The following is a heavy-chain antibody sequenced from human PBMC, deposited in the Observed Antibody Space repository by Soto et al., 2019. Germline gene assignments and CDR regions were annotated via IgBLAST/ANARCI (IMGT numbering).Heavy chain of an antibody. D-gene: IGHD2-21*02. V-gene: IGHV3-23*01. CDR3: AKVEKEVTGYYFDY. Sequence: HPGGSLRLSCAASGFTFSSYAVSWVRQAPGKGLEWVSAISGSGGSTYYADSVKGRFTISRDNSKNTLYLQMNSLRAEDTAVYYCAKVEKEVTGYYFDYWGQGTLVTVSS. CDR1: GFTFSSYA. CDR2: ISGSGGST. J-gene: IGHJ4*02.